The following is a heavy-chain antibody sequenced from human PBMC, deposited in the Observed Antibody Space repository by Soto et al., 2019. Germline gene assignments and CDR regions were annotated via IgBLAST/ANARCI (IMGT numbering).Heavy chain of an antibody. CDR3: ARDLRGYSGSAFDY. CDR1: GFTFSSYG. CDR2: IWYDGSNK. D-gene: IGHD5-12*01. J-gene: IGHJ4*02. Sequence: GGSLRLSCAASGFTFSSYGMHWVRQAPGKGLEWVAVIWYDGSNKYYADSVKGRFTISRDNSKNTLYLQMNSLRAEDTAVYYCARDLRGYSGSAFDYWGQGTLVTVSS. V-gene: IGHV3-33*01.